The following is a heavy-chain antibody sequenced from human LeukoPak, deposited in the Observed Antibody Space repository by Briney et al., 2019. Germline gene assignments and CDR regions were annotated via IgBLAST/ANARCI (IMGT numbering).Heavy chain of an antibody. Sequence: GGLRLSCAASGFPFSTYAMSWVRQAPGKGLEWVSALSNSGGSGGTTYFADSVKGRFSISRDNSKSTLYLQLSSLTAEDTAVYYCAKAMSTDHYDSKGFYRVDFDSWGQGTLVTVSS. CDR2: LSNSGGSGGTT. CDR3: AKAMSTDHYDSKGFYRVDFDS. V-gene: IGHV3-23*01. J-gene: IGHJ4*02. D-gene: IGHD3-22*01. CDR1: GFPFSTYA.